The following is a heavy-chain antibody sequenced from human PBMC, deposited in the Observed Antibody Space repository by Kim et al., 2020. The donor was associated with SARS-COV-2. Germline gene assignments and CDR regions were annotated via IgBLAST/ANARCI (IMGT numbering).Heavy chain of an antibody. Sequence: ASVKVSCKASGYTFTGYYMHWVRQAPGQGLEWMGWINPNSGGTNYAQKFQGRVTMTRDTSISTAYMELSRLRSDDTAVYYCARDYKYSSSSCFDYWGQGTLVTVSS. V-gene: IGHV1-2*02. CDR2: INPNSGGT. D-gene: IGHD6-6*01. CDR3: ARDYKYSSSSCFDY. CDR1: GYTFTGYY. J-gene: IGHJ4*02.